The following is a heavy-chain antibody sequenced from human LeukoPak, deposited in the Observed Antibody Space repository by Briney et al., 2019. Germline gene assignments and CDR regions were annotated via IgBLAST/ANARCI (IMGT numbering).Heavy chain of an antibody. D-gene: IGHD7-27*01. Sequence: GGSLRLSCATSGFTLRSHVMHWVRQPPGKGLEWVANIKEDGSQKNYVDSVMGRFTVSRDNAKNSLYLQMSSLRAEDSAVYYCLKDYLGLWGQGTLVTVSS. CDR2: IKEDGSQK. V-gene: IGHV3-7*01. CDR3: LKDYLGL. J-gene: IGHJ4*02. CDR1: GFTLRSHV.